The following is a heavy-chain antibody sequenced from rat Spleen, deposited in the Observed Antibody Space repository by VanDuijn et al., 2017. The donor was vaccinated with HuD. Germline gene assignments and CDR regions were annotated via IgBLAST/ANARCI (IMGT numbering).Heavy chain of an antibody. J-gene: IGHJ2*01. V-gene: IGHV5-29*01. CDR2: LSYDGTTT. CDR3: ARQNSGYDY. Sequence: EVQLVESGGGLVQPGRSLKLSCAASGFTFSNYGMAWVRQAPTKGLEWVATLSYDGTTTYYRDSVKGRFTISRDVAKSTLFLQMDSLRSEDTATYYCARQNSGYDYWGQGVMVTVSS. D-gene: IGHD4-3*01. CDR1: GFTFSNYG.